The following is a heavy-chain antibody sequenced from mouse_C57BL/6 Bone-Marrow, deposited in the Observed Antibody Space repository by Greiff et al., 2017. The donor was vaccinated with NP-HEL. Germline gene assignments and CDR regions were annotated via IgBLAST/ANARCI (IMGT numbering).Heavy chain of an antibody. J-gene: IGHJ2*01. CDR3: ARSKELYCSHDYFDY. CDR2: INPSSGGT. Sequence: QVQLQQSGTELVKPGASVKLSCKASGYTFTSYWMHWVKQRPGQGLEWIGIINPSSGGTKYNEKFKSKATLTVDKSSSTAYMQLSSLTSEDSAVYYCARSKELYCSHDYFDYWGQGTTLTVSS. V-gene: IGHV1-53*01. CDR1: GYTFTSYW. D-gene: IGHD1-1*01.